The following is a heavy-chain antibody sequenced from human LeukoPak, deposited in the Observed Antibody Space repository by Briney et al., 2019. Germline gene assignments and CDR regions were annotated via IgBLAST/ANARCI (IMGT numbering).Heavy chain of an antibody. CDR3: ARDRVTDWNPSNWFDP. Sequence: ASVKVSCKASGYTFTGYYKHWVRQAPGQRLEWMGWINPNSGGTNYAQKFQGRVTMTRDTSISTAYMELSRLRSDDTAVYYCARDRVTDWNPSNWFDPWGQGTLVTVSS. CDR2: INPNSGGT. CDR1: GYTFTGYY. J-gene: IGHJ5*02. D-gene: IGHD1-1*01. V-gene: IGHV1-2*02.